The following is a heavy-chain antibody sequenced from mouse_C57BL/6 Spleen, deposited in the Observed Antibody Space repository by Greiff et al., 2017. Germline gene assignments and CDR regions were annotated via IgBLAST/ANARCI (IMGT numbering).Heavy chain of an antibody. CDR2: INPSNGGT. V-gene: IGHV1-53*01. CDR3: ARFPSYYYGSSFAWFAY. J-gene: IGHJ3*01. D-gene: IGHD1-1*01. Sequence: QVQLQQPGTELVKPGASVKLSCKASGYTFTSYWMHWVKQRPGQGLEWIGNINPSNGGTNYNEKFKSKATLTVDKSSSTAYMQLSSLASEDSAVYYCARFPSYYYGSSFAWFAYGGQRTLVTVSA. CDR1: GYTFTSYW.